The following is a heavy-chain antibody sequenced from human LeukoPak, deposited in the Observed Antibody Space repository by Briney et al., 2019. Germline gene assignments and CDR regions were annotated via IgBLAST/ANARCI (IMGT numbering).Heavy chain of an antibody. CDR1: GYTFISYA. CDR3: AIHCTGGSCSRSYYFDY. Sequence: ASVKVSCKASGYTFISYAMQWVRQAPGQRLEWMGWINAGNGDTKYAQKFQGRVTITRDTSASTAYMDLSSLRSEDTAVYYCAIHCTGGSCSRSYYFDYWGQGTLVTVSS. J-gene: IGHJ4*02. CDR2: INAGNGDT. V-gene: IGHV1-3*01. D-gene: IGHD2-15*01.